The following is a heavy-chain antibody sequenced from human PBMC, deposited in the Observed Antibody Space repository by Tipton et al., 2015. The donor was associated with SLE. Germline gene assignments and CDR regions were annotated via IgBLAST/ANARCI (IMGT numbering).Heavy chain of an antibody. CDR1: GFSISSGYF. D-gene: IGHD7-27*01. CDR2: IYQSGRT. Sequence: TLSLTCTVSGFSISSGYFWGWVRQPPGKGPEWLAVIYQSGRTSYNPALKSRATISVGTSKNQCSLGLRSVTAADTADYFCSSRNWDETFDVWGQGTMVTVSS. J-gene: IGHJ3*01. V-gene: IGHV4-38-2*02. CDR3: SSRNWDETFDV.